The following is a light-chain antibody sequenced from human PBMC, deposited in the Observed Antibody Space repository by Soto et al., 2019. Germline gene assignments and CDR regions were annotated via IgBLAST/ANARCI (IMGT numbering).Light chain of an antibody. Sequence: DSQMTQSPSTLSGPVGDRVTITCRASQSISSWLAWYQQKPGKAPKLLIYKASSLESGVPSRFSGSGSGTEFTLTISSLQPDDFATYYCQQYNSYLITFGQGTRLEIK. CDR3: QQYNSYLIT. V-gene: IGKV1-5*03. CDR1: QSISSW. CDR2: KAS. J-gene: IGKJ5*01.